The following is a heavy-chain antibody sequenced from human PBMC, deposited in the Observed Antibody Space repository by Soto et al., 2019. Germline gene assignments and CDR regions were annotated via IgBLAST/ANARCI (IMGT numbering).Heavy chain of an antibody. V-gene: IGHV3-74*01. Sequence: EVQLVESGGGLVQPGGSLRLSCVASGFTFSRFWMSWVRQAPGKGLVWVSSINSDGTNTPYADSVKGRFTISRDNAKNTLYLQMDSLRAEDTALDFCVRDRGYPDSFDVWGRGTMVTVSS. J-gene: IGHJ3*01. CDR2: INSDGTNT. CDR1: GFTFSRFW. D-gene: IGHD1-1*01. CDR3: VRDRGYPDSFDV.